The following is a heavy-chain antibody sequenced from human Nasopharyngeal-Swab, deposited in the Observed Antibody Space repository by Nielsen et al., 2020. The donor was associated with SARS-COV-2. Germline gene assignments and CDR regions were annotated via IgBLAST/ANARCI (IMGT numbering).Heavy chain of an antibody. CDR3: ARDRDWAFDV. V-gene: IGHV3-69-1*01. Sequence: GESLKISCAASGFIFSDYSMNWVRQAPGKGLEWISYIRSSNDIYHADSVKGRFTISRDHAKNSLYLQMSSLRVEDTAVYYCARDRDWAFDVWGQGAVVTVSS. D-gene: IGHD2-21*01. CDR2: IRSSNDI. CDR1: GFIFSDYS. J-gene: IGHJ3*01.